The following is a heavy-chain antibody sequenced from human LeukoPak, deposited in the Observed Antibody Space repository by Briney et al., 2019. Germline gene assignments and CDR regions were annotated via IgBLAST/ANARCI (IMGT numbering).Heavy chain of an antibody. CDR3: AKGGRNYDSSGYYDY. V-gene: IGHV3-23*01. CDR2: ISGSGGST. Sequence: GGSLRLSCAASGFTFSSYAMSWVRQAPGKGLEWVSAISGSGGSTYYADSVKGRFTISRDNSKNTLYLQMNSLRAEDTAVYCCAKGGRNYDSSGYYDYWGQGTLVTVSS. J-gene: IGHJ4*02. CDR1: GFTFSSYA. D-gene: IGHD3-22*01.